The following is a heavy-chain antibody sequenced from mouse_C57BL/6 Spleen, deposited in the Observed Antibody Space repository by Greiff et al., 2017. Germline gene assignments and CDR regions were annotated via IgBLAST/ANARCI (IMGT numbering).Heavy chain of an antibody. J-gene: IGHJ4*01. CDR3: AIDYALDY. V-gene: IGHV7-3*01. Sequence: DVKLVEPGGGLVQPGGSLSLSCEASGFTFTDYYMSWVRQPPGKALEWMGFISNKANGYTSEYSVYVKGRLTISKDNSQSILYLQMHAQRAEDCATCDCAIDYALDYWGQGTSVTVSS. CDR1: GFTFTDYY. CDR2: ISNKANGYTS.